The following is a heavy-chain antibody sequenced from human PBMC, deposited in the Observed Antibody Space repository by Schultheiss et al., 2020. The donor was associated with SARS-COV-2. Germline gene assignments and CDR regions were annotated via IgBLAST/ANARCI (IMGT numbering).Heavy chain of an antibody. D-gene: IGHD6-19*01. CDR1: GGSFSGYY. CDR3: ARQEKQWLHYYYYGMDV. CDR2: INHSGST. V-gene: IGHV4-34*01. J-gene: IGHJ6*02. Sequence: SETLSLTCAVYGGSFSGYYWSWIRQPPGKGLEWIGEINHSGSTDYSPSLKSRVTVSVDTSKNQFSLKLSSVTAADTAVYYCARQEKQWLHYYYYGMDVWGQGTTVTVSS.